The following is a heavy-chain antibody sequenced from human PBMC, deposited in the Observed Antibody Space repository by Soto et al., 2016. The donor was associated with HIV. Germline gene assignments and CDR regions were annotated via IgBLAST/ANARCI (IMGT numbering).Heavy chain of an antibody. D-gene: IGHD1-26*01. CDR1: GYSFTGYY. V-gene: IGHV1-2*02. J-gene: IGHJ4*02. CDR3: ARDRDLLTLAVYFNY. CDR2: INPDTGDA. Sequence: QVQLVQSGAEVRKPGASVKVSCKASGYSFTGYYIYWVRQAPGQGLEWMGWINPDTGDAKYAQNFQGRVTMTRDTSISTAYMELSRLRSDDTAVYYCARDRDLLTLAVYFNYWGQGTLITVSS.